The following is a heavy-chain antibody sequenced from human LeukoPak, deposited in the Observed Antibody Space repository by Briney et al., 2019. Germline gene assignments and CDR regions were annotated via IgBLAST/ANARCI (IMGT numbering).Heavy chain of an antibody. V-gene: IGHV5-51*01. CDR1: GYSFTSYW. CDR3: ARRGPRHLGYFDN. CDR2: IYPGDSDI. D-gene: IGHD3-16*01. Sequence: GESLKISCKGSGYSFTSYWIGWVRQVPGKGLEWMGVIYPGDSDIRYSPSFQGQVTISADKSISTAYLQWSSLKASDTAMYYCARRGPRHLGYFDNWGQGTLVTVSS. J-gene: IGHJ4*02.